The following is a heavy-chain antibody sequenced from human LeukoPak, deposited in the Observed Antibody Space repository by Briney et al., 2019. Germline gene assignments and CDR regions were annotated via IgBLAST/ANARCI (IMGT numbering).Heavy chain of an antibody. Sequence: PGGSLRLSCAASGFTFSSYSMNWVRQAPGKGLEWVGHIKSKTDGGTTDYAAPVKGRFTISRDDSKNTLFLQMNSLKTEDTAVYYCTLPWGSGSYYDYWGQGTLVTVSS. CDR2: IKSKTDGGTT. CDR1: GFTFSSYS. CDR3: TLPWGSGSYYDY. J-gene: IGHJ4*02. V-gene: IGHV3-15*01. D-gene: IGHD3-10*01.